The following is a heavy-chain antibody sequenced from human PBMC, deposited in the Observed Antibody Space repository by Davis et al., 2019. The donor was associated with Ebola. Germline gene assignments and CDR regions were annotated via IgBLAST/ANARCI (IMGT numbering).Heavy chain of an antibody. CDR3: ARDIWDCSGGNCNDDWFDP. CDR1: GDTFSRYT. J-gene: IGHJ5*02. CDR2: IIPIFGIP. Sequence: SVKVSCKASGDTFSRYTISWVRQAPGQGLEWMGKIIPIFGIPNYAQKFQGRLTITADKSTSTAYMELNSLRSEDTAGYYCARDIWDCSGGNCNDDWFDPWGQGTLVTVSS. V-gene: IGHV1-69*04. D-gene: IGHD2-15*01.